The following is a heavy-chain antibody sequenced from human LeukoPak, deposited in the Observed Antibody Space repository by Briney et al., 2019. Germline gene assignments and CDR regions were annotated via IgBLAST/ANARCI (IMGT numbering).Heavy chain of an antibody. CDR2: ISYDGSNK. CDR3: AKRIRYCSSTSCSDYYYGMDV. J-gene: IGHJ6*02. CDR1: GFTVSSNY. V-gene: IGHV3-30*18. Sequence: GGSLRLSCAASGFTVSSNYMSWVRQAPGKGLEWVAVISYDGSNKYYADSVKGRFTISRDNSKNTLYLQTNSLRAEDTAVYYCAKRIRYCSSTSCSDYYYGMDVWGQGTTVTVSS. D-gene: IGHD2-2*01.